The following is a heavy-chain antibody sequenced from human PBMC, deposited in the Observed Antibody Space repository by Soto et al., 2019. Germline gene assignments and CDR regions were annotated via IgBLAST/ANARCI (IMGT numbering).Heavy chain of an antibody. CDR1: GFSLSNARMG. V-gene: IGHV2-26*01. D-gene: IGHD3-16*01. J-gene: IGHJ6*02. CDR2: IFSNDEK. Sequence: GSGPTLVNPTETLTLTCTVSGFSLSNARMGVSWIRQPPGEALEWLAHIFSNDEKSYSTSLKSRLTISKDTSKSQVVLTMTNMDPVDTATYYCARIVFQLTFGGVLILIGMDVWGQGTTVTVSS. CDR3: ARIVFQLTFGGVLILIGMDV.